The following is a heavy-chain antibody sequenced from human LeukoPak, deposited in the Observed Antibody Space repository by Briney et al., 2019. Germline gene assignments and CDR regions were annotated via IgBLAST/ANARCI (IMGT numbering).Heavy chain of an antibody. CDR2: IYYSGRT. Sequence: SETLSLTCTVSGGSISSGGYYWICFRHHPGKGQEWFGYIYYSGRTYYNPSLKSRVTISVDTSKNRFSLKLSSVTAADTAVDYCARGGRYFDWLSPNAFDIWGQGTMVTVSS. V-gene: IGHV4-31*03. CDR3: ARGGRYFDWLSPNAFDI. CDR1: GGSISSGGYY. J-gene: IGHJ3*02. D-gene: IGHD3-9*01.